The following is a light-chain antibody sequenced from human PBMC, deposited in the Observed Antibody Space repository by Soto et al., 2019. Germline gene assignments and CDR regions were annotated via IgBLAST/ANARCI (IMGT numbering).Light chain of an antibody. CDR2: DNN. J-gene: IGLJ1*01. V-gene: IGLV1-51*01. CDR3: SSYTDDITVEV. Sequence: QSVLTQPPSVSAAPGQKVTISCSGSSSNIGNNYVSWYQQLPGTAPKLLIYDNNKRPSGIPDRFSGSKSGTSATLGITGLQTGDEADYYCSSYTDDITVEVFGTGTKVTVL. CDR1: SSNIGNNY.